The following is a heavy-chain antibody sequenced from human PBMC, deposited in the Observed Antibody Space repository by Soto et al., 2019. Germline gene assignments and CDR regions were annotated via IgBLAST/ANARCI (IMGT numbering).Heavy chain of an antibody. Sequence: EVQLVESGGGLVQPGGSLRLSCAASGFTFSSYWMSWVRQAPGKGLEWVANIKQDGSEKYYVDSVKGRFTISRDNDKNSLYLQMNSLRAEDTAVYYCARETVGGSGSYYLAYYYYGMDVWGQGTTVTVSS. V-gene: IGHV3-7*05. CDR3: ARETVGGSGSYYLAYYYYGMDV. D-gene: IGHD3-10*01. CDR2: IKQDGSEK. J-gene: IGHJ6*02. CDR1: GFTFSSYW.